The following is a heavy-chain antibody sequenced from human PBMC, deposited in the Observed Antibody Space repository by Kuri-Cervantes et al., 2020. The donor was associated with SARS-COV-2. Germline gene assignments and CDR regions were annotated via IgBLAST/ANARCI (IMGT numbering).Heavy chain of an antibody. J-gene: IGHJ4*02. V-gene: IGHV3-73*01. CDR3: ASLDFWSGYYPDY. CDR2: VRGKANNYAT. Sequence: GGSLRLSCKVSGFLFSASAIHWVRQASGKGLEWVGRVRGKANNYATAYAASVKGRFTISRDDSKNMAYLQMNSLRAEDTAVYYCASLDFWSGYYPDYWGQGTLVTVSS. CDR1: GFLFSASA. D-gene: IGHD3-3*01.